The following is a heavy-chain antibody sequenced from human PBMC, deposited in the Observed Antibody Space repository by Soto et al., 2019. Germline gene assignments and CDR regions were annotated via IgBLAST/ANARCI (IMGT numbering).Heavy chain of an antibody. D-gene: IGHD6-13*01. CDR1: GFTFSSYS. J-gene: IGHJ4*02. CDR2: ISSSSSYI. CDR3: ARAKGSPKYYFDC. Sequence: EVQLVESGGGLVKPGGYLRLSCAASGFTFSSYSMNWVRQAPGKGLEWVSSISSSSSYIYYADSVKGRFTISRDNAKNSLYLEMNSLRAEDRAVYYCARAKGSPKYYFDCWGQGTLVTVSS. V-gene: IGHV3-21*01.